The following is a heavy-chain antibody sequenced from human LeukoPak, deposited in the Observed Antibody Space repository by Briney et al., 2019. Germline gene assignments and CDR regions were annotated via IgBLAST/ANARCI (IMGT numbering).Heavy chain of an antibody. CDR3: TTGKYGDYYFDN. J-gene: IGHJ4*02. D-gene: IGHD4-17*01. CDR1: GFTFSNAW. CDR2: LKSKTDGGTT. Sequence: PGGSLRLSCAASGFTFSNAWMTWVRQPPGKGLEWVGRLKSKTDGGTTDYAAPGKGRFTISRDDSKNTLYLQMNSLKNEDTAVYYCTTGKYGDYYFDNWGQGTLVTVSS. V-gene: IGHV3-15*01.